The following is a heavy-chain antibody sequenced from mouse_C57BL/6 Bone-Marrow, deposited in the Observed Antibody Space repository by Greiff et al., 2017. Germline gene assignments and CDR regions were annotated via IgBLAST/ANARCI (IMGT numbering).Heavy chain of an antibody. V-gene: IGHV1-82*01. D-gene: IGHD1-1*02. CDR2: IYPGDGDT. CDR1: GYAFSSSW. Sequence: QVQLKESGPELVKPGASVKISCKASGYAFSSSWMNWVKQRPGKGLEWIGRIYPGDGDTNYNGKFKGKATLPADNSSSTAYMQLSSLTSADSAVXFCAGEYGERGQGTLVTVSA. J-gene: IGHJ3*01. CDR3: AGEYGE.